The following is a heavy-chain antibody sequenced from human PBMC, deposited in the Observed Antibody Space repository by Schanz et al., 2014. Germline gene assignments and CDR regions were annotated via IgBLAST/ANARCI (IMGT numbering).Heavy chain of an antibody. CDR2: ISGSGGST. V-gene: IGHV3-23*04. Sequence: EVQLVESGGGLVQPGGSLRLSCAASGFTFSSYAMSWVRQAPGKGLEWVSAISGSGGSTYYADSVKGRFIISRDNSKNNSKNTLYVQMNSLRAEDTAVYYCAKDQGSYGSGSYSYFDYWGQGTLATVSS. D-gene: IGHD3-10*01. CDR1: GFTFSSYA. J-gene: IGHJ4*02. CDR3: AKDQGSYGSGSYSYFDY.